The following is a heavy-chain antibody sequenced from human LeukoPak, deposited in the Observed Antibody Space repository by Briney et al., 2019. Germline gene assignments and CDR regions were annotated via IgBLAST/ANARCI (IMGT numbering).Heavy chain of an antibody. CDR3: ARSRIVVVPAAPYYFDY. D-gene: IGHD2-2*01. CDR2: ISAYNGNT. Sequence: ASVKVSCKASGYTFTSYGISWVRQAPGQGLEGMGWISAYNGNTNYAQNLQGRVTMTTDTSTSTAYMELRSLRSDDTAVYYCARSRIVVVPAAPYYFDYWGQGTLVTVSS. J-gene: IGHJ4*02. CDR1: GYTFTSYG. V-gene: IGHV1-18*04.